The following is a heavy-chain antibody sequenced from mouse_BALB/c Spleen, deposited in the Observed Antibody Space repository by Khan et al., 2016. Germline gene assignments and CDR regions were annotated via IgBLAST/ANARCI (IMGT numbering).Heavy chain of an antibody. CDR3: EGARVVY. Sequence: QVQLKESGAELARPGASVRLSCKASGYTSANYWMQWVKQRPGQGLEWIASIYPGDGDTRYSQKFKDKATLTADKSSSSAYMHLRSVASEDSAVYYCEGARVVYWGQGTLVTVSA. CDR2: IYPGDGDT. V-gene: IGHV1-87*01. J-gene: IGHJ3*01. D-gene: IGHD6-1*01. CDR1: GYTSANYW.